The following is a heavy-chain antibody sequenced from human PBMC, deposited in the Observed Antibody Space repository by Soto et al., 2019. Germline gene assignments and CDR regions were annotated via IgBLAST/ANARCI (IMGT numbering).Heavy chain of an antibody. Sequence: GGSLRLSCAASGFTFSTYWMHWVRQAPGKGLVWVSRINGDGSSTSYADYVKGRFTISRDNAKNTLYLQMNSLGVEDTGVYYCARDPPDHTNSYYMDVWGKGTTVTVSS. CDR2: INGDGSST. V-gene: IGHV3-74*01. J-gene: IGHJ6*03. D-gene: IGHD3-16*01. CDR1: GFTFSTYW. CDR3: ARDPPDHTNSYYMDV.